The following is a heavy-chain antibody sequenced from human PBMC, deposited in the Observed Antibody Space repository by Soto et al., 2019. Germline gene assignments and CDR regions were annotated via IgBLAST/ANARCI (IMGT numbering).Heavy chain of an antibody. CDR2: INPNNGDT. D-gene: IGHD3-22*01. CDR1: GYTFTAYY. J-gene: IGHJ4*02. CDR3: ARGGSGYYYYLDY. Sequence: QVQLVQSGAEVKKPGASVKVSCKASGYTFTAYYVHWVRQAPGQGLEWMGWINPNNGDTNFAQNFQGTVTLTRDTSISTAYMELSRLRFDDTAVFYCARGGSGYYYYLDYWGQGTLVTVSS. V-gene: IGHV1-2*02.